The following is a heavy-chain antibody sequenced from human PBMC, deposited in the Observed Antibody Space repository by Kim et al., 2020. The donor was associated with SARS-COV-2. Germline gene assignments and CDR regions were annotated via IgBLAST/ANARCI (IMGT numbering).Heavy chain of an antibody. D-gene: IGHD6-13*01. J-gene: IGHJ4*02. CDR3: ARLASLGTIAAAGTDY. CDR2: IWYDGSNK. V-gene: IGHV3-33*08. CDR1: GFTFSSYG. Sequence: GGSLRLSCAASGFTFSSYGMHWVRQAPGKGLEWVAVIWYDGSNKYYADSVKGRFTISRDNSKNTLYLQMNSLRAEDTAVYYCARLASLGTIAAAGTDYWGQGTLVTVSS.